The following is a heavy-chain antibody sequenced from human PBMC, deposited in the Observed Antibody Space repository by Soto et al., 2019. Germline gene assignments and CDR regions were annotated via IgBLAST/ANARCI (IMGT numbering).Heavy chain of an antibody. CDR2: IWYDGSNK. CDR3: ARDGGRYFDLTWFDP. Sequence: GGSLRLSXAASGFTFSSYGMHWVRQAPGKGLEWVAVIWYDGSNKYYADSVKGRFTISRDNSKNTLYLQMNSLRAEDTAVYYCARDGGRYFDLTWFDPWGQGTLVTVSS. J-gene: IGHJ5*02. D-gene: IGHD3-9*01. V-gene: IGHV3-33*01. CDR1: GFTFSSYG.